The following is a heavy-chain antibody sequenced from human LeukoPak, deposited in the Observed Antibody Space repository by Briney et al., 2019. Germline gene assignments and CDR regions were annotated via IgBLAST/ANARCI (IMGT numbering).Heavy chain of an antibody. CDR3: ARVKGSGYYYVFDY. CDR1: GGSFSGYY. V-gene: IGHV4-34*01. CDR2: INHSGST. Sequence: PSETLSLTCAVYGGSFSGYYWSWIRQPPGKGLEWIGEINHSGSTNYNPSLKSRVTISEDTSKNQFSLKLSSVTAADTAVYYCARVKGSGYYYVFDYWGQGTLVTVSS. J-gene: IGHJ4*02. D-gene: IGHD3-22*01.